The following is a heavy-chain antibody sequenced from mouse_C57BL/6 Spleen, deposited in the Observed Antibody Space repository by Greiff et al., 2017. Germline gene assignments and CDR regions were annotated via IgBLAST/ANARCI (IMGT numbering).Heavy chain of an antibody. D-gene: IGHD2-3*01. CDR2: IYPRSGNT. CDR3: ARDGYLGY. Sequence: QVQLKESGAELARPGASVKLSCKASGYTFTSYGISWVKQRPGQGLEWIGDIYPRSGNTYYNEKFKGKATLTADKSSSTAYMELRSLTSEDSAVYLCARDGYLGYWGQGTLVTVAA. V-gene: IGHV1-81*01. J-gene: IGHJ3*01. CDR1: GYTFTSYG.